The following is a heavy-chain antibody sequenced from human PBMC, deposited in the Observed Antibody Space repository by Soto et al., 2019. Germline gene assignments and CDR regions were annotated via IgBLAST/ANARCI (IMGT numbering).Heavy chain of an antibody. D-gene: IGHD3-3*01. V-gene: IGHV3-23*01. CDR1: GFTFSSCA. CDR2: ISGSGGST. CDR3: AKSFLATIFGVDLDY. Sequence: GGSLRLSXAASGFTFSSCAMSWVRQAPGRGLEWVSAISGSGGSTYYADSVKGRFTISRDNSKNTLYLQMNSLRAEDTAVYYCAKSFLATIFGVDLDYWGQGTLVTVSS. J-gene: IGHJ4*02.